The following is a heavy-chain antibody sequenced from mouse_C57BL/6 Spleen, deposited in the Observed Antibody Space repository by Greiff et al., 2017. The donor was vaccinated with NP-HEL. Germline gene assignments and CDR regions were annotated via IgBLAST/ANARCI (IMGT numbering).Heavy chain of an antibody. Sequence: VQLVESGAELVKPGASVKISCKASGYAFSSYWMNWVKQRPGKGLEWIGQIYPGDGDTNYNGKFKGKATLTADKSSSTAYMQLSSLTSEDSAVYFCARRYYYGSYWYFDVWGTGTTVTVSS. CDR1: GYAFSSYW. V-gene: IGHV1-80*01. CDR2: IYPGDGDT. CDR3: ARRYYYGSYWYFDV. J-gene: IGHJ1*03. D-gene: IGHD1-1*01.